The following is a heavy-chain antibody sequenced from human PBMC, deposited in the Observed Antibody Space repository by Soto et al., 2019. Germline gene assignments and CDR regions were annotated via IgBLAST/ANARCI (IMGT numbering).Heavy chain of an antibody. D-gene: IGHD4-17*01. V-gene: IGHV4-30-2*01. CDR2: IYHSGST. Sequence: SETLSLTCAVSGGSISSGGYSWSWIRQPPGKGLEWIGNIYHSGSTYYNPSLKSRVIISVDRSKNQFSLKMSSETAADTAVYYCARVHGDYVCFDLWGRVTLVTVSS. CDR1: GGSISSGGYS. J-gene: IGHJ2*01. CDR3: ARVHGDYVCFDL.